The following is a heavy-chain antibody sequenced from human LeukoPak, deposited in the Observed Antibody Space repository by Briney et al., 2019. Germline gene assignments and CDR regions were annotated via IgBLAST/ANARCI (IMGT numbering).Heavy chain of an antibody. V-gene: IGHV4-30-4*08. J-gene: IGHJ3*02. CDR2: ILYSGTT. Sequence: SQTLSLTXTVSSASISSGGYYWSWIRQPPGKGREWIAYILYSGTTYNNPSLKSRLTISMNTSKNQFSLTLSSVTAADTAVYYCARADPGDAFDIWGQGTMVTVSS. CDR3: ARADPGDAFDI. CDR1: SASISSGGYY.